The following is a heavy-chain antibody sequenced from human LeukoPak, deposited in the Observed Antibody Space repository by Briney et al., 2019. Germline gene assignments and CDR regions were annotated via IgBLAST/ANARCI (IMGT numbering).Heavy chain of an antibody. D-gene: IGHD3-16*01. CDR3: AKRNKYDYVWGSYASNWFDP. CDR1: GFTFSSYG. J-gene: IGHJ5*02. Sequence: GGSLRLSCAASGFTFSSYGMSWVRQAPGKGLEWVSAISGSGGSTYYADSVKGRFTISRDNSKNTLYLQMNSLRAEDTAVYYCAKRNKYDYVWGSYASNWFDPWGQGTLVTVSS. V-gene: IGHV3-23*01. CDR2: ISGSGGST.